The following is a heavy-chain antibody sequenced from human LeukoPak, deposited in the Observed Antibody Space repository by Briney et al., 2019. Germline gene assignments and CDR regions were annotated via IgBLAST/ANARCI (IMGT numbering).Heavy chain of an antibody. CDR3: ARGPRFDP. J-gene: IGHJ5*02. CDR1: GGSISSGSYY. CDR2: INHSGST. Sequence: SQTLSLTCTVSGGSISSGSYYWSWIRQPPGKGLEWIGEINHSGSTNYNPSLKSRVTISVDTSKNQFSLKLSSVTAADTAVYYCARGPRFDPWGQGTLVTVSS. V-gene: IGHV4-39*07.